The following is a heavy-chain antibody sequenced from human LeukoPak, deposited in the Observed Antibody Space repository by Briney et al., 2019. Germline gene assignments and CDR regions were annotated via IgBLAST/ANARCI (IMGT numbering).Heavy chain of an antibody. CDR2: IYYSGST. Sequence: SETLSLTCTVSGGSISSYYWSWIRQPPGKGLEWIGYIYYSGSTNYNPSLKSRVTISVDTSKNQFSLKLSSVTAADTAVYYCARGRYSAGDNWFDPWGQGTLATVSS. J-gene: IGHJ5*02. CDR3: ARGRYSAGDNWFDP. V-gene: IGHV4-59*01. D-gene: IGHD3-9*01. CDR1: GGSISSYY.